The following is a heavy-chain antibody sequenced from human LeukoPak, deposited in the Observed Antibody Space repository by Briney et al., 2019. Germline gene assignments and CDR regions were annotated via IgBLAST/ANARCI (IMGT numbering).Heavy chain of an antibody. CDR3: ARDGVVTMELDY. J-gene: IGHJ4*02. CDR2: IYPSGNT. Sequence: SETLSLTCTVSGDSISNSRHYWSWIRQPAGKGLEWIGRIYPSGNTNYNPSLKSRVTISLDTSKNQFSLILRSVTATDTAMYYCARDGVVTMELDYWGQGTLVTVSS. V-gene: IGHV4-61*02. D-gene: IGHD4/OR15-4a*01. CDR1: GDSISNSRHY.